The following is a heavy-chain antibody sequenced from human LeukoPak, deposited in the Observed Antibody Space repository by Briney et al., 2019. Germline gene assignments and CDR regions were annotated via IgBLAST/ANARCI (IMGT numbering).Heavy chain of an antibody. CDR3: AKDRGDVSSPFDY. V-gene: IGHV3-30*18. D-gene: IGHD2-21*02. Sequence: PGGSLRLSCAASGFTFSNYGMHWVRQAPGTGLEWVALISYDGNKEFYADSVKGRFTISRDNSKNTLYLLINSLRAEDTAVYYCAKDRGDVSSPFDYWGQGTLVTVSS. CDR1: GFTFSNYG. CDR2: ISYDGNKE. J-gene: IGHJ4*02.